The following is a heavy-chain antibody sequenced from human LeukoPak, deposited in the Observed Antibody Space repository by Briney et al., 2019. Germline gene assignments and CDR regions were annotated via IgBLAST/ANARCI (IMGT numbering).Heavy chain of an antibody. J-gene: IGHJ4*02. CDR2: INSDGSIT. CDR1: AFTFSSYW. CDR3: ARPILTSYSYTLAS. D-gene: IGHD3-16*01. V-gene: IGHV3-74*01. Sequence: GGSLRLSGEDSAFTFSSYWMHWVRQAPGKGLVWVSRINSDGSITSYADSAKGRFTISRDNAKNTLYLQMNSLRAEDTAVYYCARPILTSYSYTLASWGQGILVTVSS.